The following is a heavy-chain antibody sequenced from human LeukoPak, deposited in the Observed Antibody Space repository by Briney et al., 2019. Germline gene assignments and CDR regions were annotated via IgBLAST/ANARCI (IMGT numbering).Heavy chain of an antibody. CDR3: ASQRRVEGSLDF. J-gene: IGHJ4*02. V-gene: IGHV1-8*03. CDR2: MNPNSGNT. Sequence: VASVKVSCKASGYTFTSYDINWVRQATGQGLEWMGWMNPNSGNTGYAQKFQGRVTITRNTSISTAYMELSSLRSEDTAVYYCASQRRVEGSLDFWGQGTLVTVSS. D-gene: IGHD6-13*01. CDR1: GYTFTSYD.